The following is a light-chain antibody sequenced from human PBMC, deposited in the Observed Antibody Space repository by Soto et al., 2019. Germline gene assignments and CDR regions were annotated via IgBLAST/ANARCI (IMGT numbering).Light chain of an antibody. V-gene: IGKV1-39*01. Sequence: DIQMTQSPSSLSASVGDRVTITCRASQSINNYLNWYPQKSGKALKLLIHAASSVQSRVSSRFSGSRSGTDFSLTLSCLQPEDYATYYCQQSYSNPQSFGQGTKLEIK. CDR3: QQSYSNPQS. J-gene: IGKJ2*01. CDR2: AAS. CDR1: QSINNY.